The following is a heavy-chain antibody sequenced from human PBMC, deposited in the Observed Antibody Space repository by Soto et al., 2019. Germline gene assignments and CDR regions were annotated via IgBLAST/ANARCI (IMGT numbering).Heavy chain of an antibody. CDR2: ISGSGGST. D-gene: IGHD3-10*01. Sequence: GGSLRLSCAASGFTFSSYAMSWVRQAPGKGLEWVSAISGSGGSTYYADSVKGRFTISRDNSKNTLYLQMNSLRAEDTAVYYCAKDSGAVAGDYGSGSYYKLYYFDYWGQGTLVTVSS. CDR3: AKDSGAVAGDYGSGSYYKLYYFDY. V-gene: IGHV3-23*01. J-gene: IGHJ4*02. CDR1: GFTFSSYA.